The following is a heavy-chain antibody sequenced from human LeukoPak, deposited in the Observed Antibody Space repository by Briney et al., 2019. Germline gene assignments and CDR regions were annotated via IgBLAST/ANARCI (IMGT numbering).Heavy chain of an antibody. Sequence: SETLSLTCTVSGGSISSGDYYWSWIRQPPGKGLEWIGYIYYSGSSYYKPSLKSRVTISVDTSKNQFSLKLSYVTAADTAVYYCARADYYDSSGVADYWGQGTLVTVSS. CDR3: ARADYYDSSGVADY. J-gene: IGHJ4*02. CDR1: GGSISSGDYY. V-gene: IGHV4-30-4*01. D-gene: IGHD3-22*01. CDR2: IYYSGSS.